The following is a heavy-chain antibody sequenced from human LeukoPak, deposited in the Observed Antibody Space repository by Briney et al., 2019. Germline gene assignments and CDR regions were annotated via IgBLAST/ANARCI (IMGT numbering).Heavy chain of an antibody. D-gene: IGHD3-9*01. Sequence: SETLSLTCAVYGGSFSGYYWSWIRQPPGKGLEWIGRIYTSGSTNYNPSLKSRVTMSVDTSKNQFSLKLSSVTAADTAVYYCARTSDILTAFDYWGQGTLVTVSS. CDR2: IYTSGST. V-gene: IGHV4-59*10. J-gene: IGHJ4*02. CDR3: ARTSDILTAFDY. CDR1: GGSFSGYY.